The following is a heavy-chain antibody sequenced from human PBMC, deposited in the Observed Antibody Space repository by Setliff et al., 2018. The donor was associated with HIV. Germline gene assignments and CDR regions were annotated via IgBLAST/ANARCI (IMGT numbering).Heavy chain of an antibody. CDR1: GDSIISGDYY. Sequence: SETLSLTCTVSGDSIISGDYYWSWIRQSPGKGLEWIGHIHYKGNIDYNASLKSRLAISSDTSKNQFPLNLSSVIAADTAIYFCARFTVVVFGAGEPSWFDPWGQGILVTVSS. CDR3: ARFTVVVFGAGEPSWFDP. V-gene: IGHV4-30-4*08. CDR2: IHYKGNI. D-gene: IGHD2-15*01. J-gene: IGHJ5*02.